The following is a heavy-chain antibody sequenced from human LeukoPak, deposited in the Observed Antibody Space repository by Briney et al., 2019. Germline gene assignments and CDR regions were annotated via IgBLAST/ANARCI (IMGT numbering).Heavy chain of an antibody. CDR1: GVSISSGSNY. CDR2: IYSSGST. CDR3: ARYDVGWYYFDY. V-gene: IGHV4-39*07. D-gene: IGHD6-19*01. J-gene: IGHJ4*02. Sequence: SETLSLTCRVSGVSISSGSNYWGWIRQPPGKTLEWIGSIYSSGSTYYNSSLKSRVIILIDTAKNHFSLNLSSVTAADTAVYYCARYDVGWYYFDYWGQGTLVTVSS.